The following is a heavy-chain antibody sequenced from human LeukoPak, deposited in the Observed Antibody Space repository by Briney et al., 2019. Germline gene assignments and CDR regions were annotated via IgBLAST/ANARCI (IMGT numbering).Heavy chain of an antibody. D-gene: IGHD5-24*01. CDR3: AKDKSWLPYFDY. J-gene: IGHJ4*02. CDR2: IRYDGSNK. V-gene: IGHV3-30*02. Sequence: GGSLRLSCAASGFTFSSYGMHWVRQAPGKGLEGVAFIRYDGSNKYYADSVKGRFTISRDNSKNTLYLQMNSLRAEDTAVYYCAKDKSWLPYFDYWGQGTLVTVSS. CDR1: GFTFSSYG.